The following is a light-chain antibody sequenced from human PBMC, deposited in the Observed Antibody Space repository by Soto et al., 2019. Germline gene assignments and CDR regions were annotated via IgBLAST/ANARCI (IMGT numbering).Light chain of an antibody. Sequence: QSVLTQPASVSGSPGQSITISCTGTSSDVGSYNLVSWYQQHPGKAPKLMISEVTKRPSGVSNRFSGSKSGNTASLTISGLQAEDETDYYCCSYADTSTYHVFGTGTKVTVL. J-gene: IGLJ1*01. CDR2: EVT. V-gene: IGLV2-23*02. CDR1: SSDVGSYNL. CDR3: CSYADTSTYHV.